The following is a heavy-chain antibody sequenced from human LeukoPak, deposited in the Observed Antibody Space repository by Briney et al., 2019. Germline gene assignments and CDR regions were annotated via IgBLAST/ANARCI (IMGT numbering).Heavy chain of an antibody. CDR1: GYTFTSYG. Sequence: ASVKVSCKASGYTFTSYGLSWVRQAPGQGLEWMGCIITYNGNTYYSQKLQGRVTMTTDTSTSTAYMELRSLRSDDTAVYYCAKTTVTSEEYFYYYMDVWGKGTTVTVSS. D-gene: IGHD4-17*01. V-gene: IGHV1-18*01. CDR2: IITYNGNT. J-gene: IGHJ6*03. CDR3: AKTTVTSEEYFYYYMDV.